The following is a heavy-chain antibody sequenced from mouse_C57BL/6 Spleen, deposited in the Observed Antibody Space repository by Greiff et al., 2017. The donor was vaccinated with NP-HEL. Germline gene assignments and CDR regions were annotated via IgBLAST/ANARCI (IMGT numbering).Heavy chain of an antibody. CDR1: GYTFTSYW. CDR2: IYPGNSDT. D-gene: IGHD2-2*01. V-gene: IGHV1-5*01. J-gene: IGHJ4*01. CDR3: TRSGLRRDYYAMDY. Sequence: EVQLQQSGTVLARPGASVKMSCKTSGYTFTSYWMHWVKQRPGQGLEWIGAIYPGNSDTSYNQKFKGKAKLTAVTSASTAYMELSSLTNEDSAVYYCTRSGLRRDYYAMDYWGQGTSVTVSS.